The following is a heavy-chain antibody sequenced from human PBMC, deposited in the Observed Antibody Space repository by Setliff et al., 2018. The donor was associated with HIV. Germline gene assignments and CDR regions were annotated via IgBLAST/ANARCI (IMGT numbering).Heavy chain of an antibody. CDR3: AARPMIRGRPFSF. CDR2: INHSGVT. J-gene: IGHJ1*01. CDR1: GPSFTGYY. D-gene: IGHD3-10*01. Sequence: LSLTCAVYGPSFTGYYWNWIRQLPGKAFEWIGEINHSGVTYYNPSFKSRVNISLDLSKNQFSLRLTGLSGADTATYFCAARPMIRGRPFSFWGQPTLVTV. V-gene: IGHV4-34*01.